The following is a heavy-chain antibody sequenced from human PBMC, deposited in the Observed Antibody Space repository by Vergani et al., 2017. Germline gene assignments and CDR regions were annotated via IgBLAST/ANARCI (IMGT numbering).Heavy chain of an antibody. D-gene: IGHD6-6*01. CDR3: ARGRAARPGPADY. J-gene: IGHJ4*02. V-gene: IGHV3-33*01. Sequence: VQLLESGGGVVQPGRSLRLSCAASGFTFSSYGMHWVRQAPGKGLEWVAVIWYDGSNKYYADSVKGRFTISRDNSKNTLYLQMNSLRAEDTAVYYCARGRAARPGPADYWGQGTLVTVSS. CDR1: GFTFSSYG. CDR2: IWYDGSNK.